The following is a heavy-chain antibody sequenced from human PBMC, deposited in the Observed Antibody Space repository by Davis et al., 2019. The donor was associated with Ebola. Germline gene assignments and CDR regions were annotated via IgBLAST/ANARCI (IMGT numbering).Heavy chain of an antibody. V-gene: IGHV1-69*13. J-gene: IGHJ4*02. CDR3: ARDRYSDGSGYFFEQSH. D-gene: IGHD3-22*01. CDR2: IIPVFGTA. Sequence: SVKVSCKASGGTFSSYAITWVRQAPGQGLEWMGGIIPVFGTARYAQRFQGRVTITADESTSTAYLELNSLRSEDTAVYYCARDRYSDGSGYFFEQSHWGQGTLVTVSS. CDR1: GGTFSSYA.